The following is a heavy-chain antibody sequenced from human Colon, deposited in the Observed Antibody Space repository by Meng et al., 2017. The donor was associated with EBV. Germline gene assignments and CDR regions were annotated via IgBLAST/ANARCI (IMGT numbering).Heavy chain of an antibody. D-gene: IGHD2-2*03. CDR2: INHSGSA. V-gene: IGHV4-34*01. CDR1: GGSLSGYY. CDR3: ARTFGYCSNNNCPRTLGY. J-gene: IGHJ4*02. Sequence: LQLRGARSLKRLGPLSLSGGCVGGSLSGYYWSWIRHFPGRTLEFIGDINHSGSANDNPSLRSRVTISVDTSKNQIFLNLHSVTAADTAVYHCARTFGYCSNNNCPRTLGYWGQGTLVTVSS.